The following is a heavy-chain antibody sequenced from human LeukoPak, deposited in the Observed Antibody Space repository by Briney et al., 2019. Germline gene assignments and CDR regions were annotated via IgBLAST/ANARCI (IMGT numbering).Heavy chain of an antibody. D-gene: IGHD3-16*01. CDR2: MFSSGSA. Sequence: PSETLSLTCYVSGGVITSFYWSWIRQSPGKGLECIGSMFSSGSANYNPSLKSRVTMSVDRSQSLFSLRLASVTAADTAIYYCATLGGSIDYWGRGTLVAVSS. V-gene: IGHV4-59*08. CDR3: ATLGGSIDY. J-gene: IGHJ4*02. CDR1: GGVITSFY.